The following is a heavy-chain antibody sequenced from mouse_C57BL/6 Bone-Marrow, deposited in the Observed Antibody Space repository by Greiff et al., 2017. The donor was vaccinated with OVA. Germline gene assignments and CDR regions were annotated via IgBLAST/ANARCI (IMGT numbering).Heavy chain of an antibody. CDR1: GFTFRSYA. J-gene: IGHJ4*01. Sequence: EVKVVESGGGLVKPGGSLKLPCAASGFTFRSYAMSWVRQTPEQRLEWVATISDGGSYTYYPDNVKGRFTISRDNAKNNLYLQMSHLKSEDTAMDYWARDSFRAMDYWGQGTSVTVSS. D-gene: IGHD2-12*01. V-gene: IGHV5-4*01. CDR2: ISDGGSYT. CDR3: ARDSFRAMDY.